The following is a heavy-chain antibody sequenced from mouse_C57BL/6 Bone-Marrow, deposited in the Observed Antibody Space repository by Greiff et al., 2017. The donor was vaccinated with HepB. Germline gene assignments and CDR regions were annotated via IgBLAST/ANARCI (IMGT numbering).Heavy chain of an antibody. D-gene: IGHD1-1*01. Sequence: EVQLVESGGGLVQPKGSLKLSCAASGFTFNTYAMHWVRQAPGKGLEWVARLRSKSSNYATYYSDSVKDRFSISRDDSQSMLYLQMNNLKTEDTAMYYCVRDRDYYGSSYGYFDVWGTGTTVTVSS. CDR3: VRDRDYYGSSYGYFDV. V-gene: IGHV10-3*01. J-gene: IGHJ1*03. CDR2: LRSKSSNYAT. CDR1: GFTFNTYA.